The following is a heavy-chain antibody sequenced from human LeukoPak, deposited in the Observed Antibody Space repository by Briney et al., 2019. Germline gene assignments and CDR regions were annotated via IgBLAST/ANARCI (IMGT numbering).Heavy chain of an antibody. CDR2: IIPILGIA. V-gene: IGHV1-69*04. D-gene: IGHD2-15*01. CDR3: ARVGCSGGSCYSPDYYYGMDV. Sequence: SVKVSCKASGGTFSSYAISWVRQAPGQGLEWMGRIIPILGIANYAQKFQGRVTITADKSTSTAYMELSSLRSEDTAVYYCARVGCSGGSCYSPDYYYGMDVWGQGTTVTVSS. J-gene: IGHJ6*02. CDR1: GGTFSSYA.